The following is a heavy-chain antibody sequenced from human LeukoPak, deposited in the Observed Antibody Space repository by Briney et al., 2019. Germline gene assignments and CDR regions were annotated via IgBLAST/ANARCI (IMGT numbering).Heavy chain of an antibody. CDR2: IYYSGST. D-gene: IGHD2-2*01. CDR1: GGSISSYY. V-gene: IGHV4-59*08. CDR3: ARLWQTQIVVVPAAMVPDYFDY. Sequence: SETLSLTCTVSGGSISSYYWSWIRQPPGKGLEWIGYIYYSGSTNYNPSLKSRVTISVDTSKNQFSLKLSSVTAADTAVYYCARLWQTQIVVVPAAMVPDYFDYWGQGTLVTVSS. J-gene: IGHJ4*02.